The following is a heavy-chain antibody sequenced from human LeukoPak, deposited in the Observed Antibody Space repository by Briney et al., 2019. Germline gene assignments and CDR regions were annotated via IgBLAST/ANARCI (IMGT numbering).Heavy chain of an antibody. CDR3: ARHGGYCSSTSCGSQNWFDP. V-gene: IGHV4-59*08. J-gene: IGHJ5*02. CDR2: IYYSGST. Sequence: PSETLSLTCTVSGGSVSSYYWSWIRQPPGKGLEWIGYIYYSGSTNYNPSLKSRVTISVGTSKNQFSLKLSSVTAADTAVYYCARHGGYCSSTSCGSQNWFDPWGQGTLATVSS. CDR1: GGSVSSYY. D-gene: IGHD2-2*01.